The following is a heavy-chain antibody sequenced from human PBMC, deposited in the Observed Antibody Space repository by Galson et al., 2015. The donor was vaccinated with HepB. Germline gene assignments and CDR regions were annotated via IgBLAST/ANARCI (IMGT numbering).Heavy chain of an antibody. CDR3: ARNGDPYDYIWGSSRYWYFDL. V-gene: IGHV1-8*01. J-gene: IGHJ2*01. Sequence: SVEVSGKAAGYTFTSYGINWVREATGQGREWMGWMNPGSGNTGYAQKFQGRVTMTRNTSISTAYMELSSLRSGDTAVYYCARNGDPYDYIWGSSRYWYFDLWGRGTLVTASS. D-gene: IGHD3-16*02. CDR1: GYTFTSYG. CDR2: MNPGSGNT.